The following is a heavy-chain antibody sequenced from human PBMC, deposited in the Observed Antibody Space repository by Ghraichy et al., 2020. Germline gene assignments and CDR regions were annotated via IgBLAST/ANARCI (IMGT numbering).Heavy chain of an antibody. CDR2: IYYSGST. J-gene: IGHJ3*02. D-gene: IGHD6-13*01. CDR1: GGSVSSGSYY. V-gene: IGHV4-61*01. Sequence: SETLSLTCTVSGGSVSSGSYYWSWIRQPPGKGLEWIGYIYYSGSTNYNPSLKSRVTISVDTSKNQFSLKLSSVTAADTAVYYCARAYSSTLDAFDIWGQGTMVTVSS. CDR3: ARAYSSTLDAFDI.